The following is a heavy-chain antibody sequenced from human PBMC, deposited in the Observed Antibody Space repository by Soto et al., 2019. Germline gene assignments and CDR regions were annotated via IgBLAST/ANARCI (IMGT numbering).Heavy chain of an antibody. CDR1: GYTFTSYG. CDR2: ISAYNANT. V-gene: IGHV1-18*01. J-gene: IGHJ5*02. CDR3: ARDEDYSSGHPGYNWFDP. D-gene: IGHD6-19*01. Sequence: QVQLVQSGAEVKKPGASVKVSCKASGYTFTSYGINWVRQAPGQGLEWMGWISAYNANTNYVQKLQGRVTMTTDTSTSTAYMELRSLRSDDTAVYYCARDEDYSSGHPGYNWFDPWGQGTLVTVSS.